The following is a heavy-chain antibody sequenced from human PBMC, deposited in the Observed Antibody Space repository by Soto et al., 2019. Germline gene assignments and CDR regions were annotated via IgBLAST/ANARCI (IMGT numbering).Heavy chain of an antibody. D-gene: IGHD2-15*01. Sequence: XXGLVKPSETLSLTCTVSGGSISSYYWXWIRQPPGXGLEXXGYIYYTGSTDHNPSLKSRVTISLDTSKHQVSLQLTSVTAADTAVYYCAAAPRYWGQGVLVTVSS. CDR1: GGSISSYY. CDR2: IYYTGST. V-gene: IGHV4-59*01. CDR3: AAAPRY. J-gene: IGHJ4*02.